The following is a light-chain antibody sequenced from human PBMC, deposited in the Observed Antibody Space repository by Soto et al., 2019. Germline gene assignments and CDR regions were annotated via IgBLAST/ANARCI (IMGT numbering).Light chain of an antibody. J-gene: IGLJ1*01. Sequence: QSALTQPRSVSGSPGQSVTISCTGTSSDVGGYNYVSWYQQHPDKAPKLMIYDVSKRPSGVPDRFSGSKSGNTASLTISGLHSEDEADYYCCSYAGSYIYVFGTGTKLTVL. CDR3: CSYAGSYIYV. V-gene: IGLV2-11*01. CDR2: DVS. CDR1: SSDVGGYNY.